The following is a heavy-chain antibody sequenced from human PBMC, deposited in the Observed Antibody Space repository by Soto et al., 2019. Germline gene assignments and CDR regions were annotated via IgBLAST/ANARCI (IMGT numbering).Heavy chain of an antibody. CDR2: TYYRSKWYN. D-gene: IGHD3-3*01. CDR1: VDTVSTNRAT. J-gene: IGHJ6*02. Sequence: SQTLSLTCAISVDTVSTNRATWNWIMQSPSRGLEWLGRTYYRSKWYNDYGRSLQSRMTINTDTSKNQFSLQLNSVTPEDTAVYFCARGPGVLIHGHGLDLWGQGATATVSS. CDR3: ARGPGVLIHGHGLDL. V-gene: IGHV6-1*01.